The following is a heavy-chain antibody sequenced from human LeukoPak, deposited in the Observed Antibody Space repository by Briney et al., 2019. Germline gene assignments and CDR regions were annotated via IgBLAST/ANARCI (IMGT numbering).Heavy chain of an antibody. Sequence: GGSLRLSCAASGFTFSSYSMNWVRQAPGKGLEWVSYISSSSSTIYYADSVKGRFTISRDNAKNSLYLQMNSLRDEDTAVYYCARDPDSSAYDAFDIWGQGTMVTVPS. CDR2: ISSSSSTI. J-gene: IGHJ3*02. CDR3: ARDPDSSAYDAFDI. CDR1: GFTFSSYS. V-gene: IGHV3-48*02. D-gene: IGHD3-22*01.